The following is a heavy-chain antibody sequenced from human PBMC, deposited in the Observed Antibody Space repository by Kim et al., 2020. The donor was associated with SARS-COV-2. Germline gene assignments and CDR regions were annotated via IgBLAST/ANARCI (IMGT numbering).Heavy chain of an antibody. V-gene: IGHV3-23*01. CDR3: CYGCSTHRITNY. D-gene: IGHD3-10*01. CDR2: ITGSGVCI. J-gene: IGHJ4*01. CDR1: GFTFSDYA. Sequence: GGSLRLSCAASGFTFSDYAMSWVRQAPGMGLEWVSSITGSGVCIYYADSVGGRFTISRDNSHLYLQLLNLSSVATATTFFCYGCSTHRITNY.